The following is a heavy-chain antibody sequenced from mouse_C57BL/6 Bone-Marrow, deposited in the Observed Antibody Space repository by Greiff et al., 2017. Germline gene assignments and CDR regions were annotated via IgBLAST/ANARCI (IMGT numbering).Heavy chain of an antibody. Sequence: QVQLQQPGAELVKPGASVKLSCKASGYTFTSYWMHWVKQRPGQGLEWIGMIHPNSGSTNYNEKFKSKATLTVDKSSSTAYMQLRSLTSEDSAVYYCARSYYSNYVAMDYWGQGTSVTVSS. V-gene: IGHV1-64*01. CDR1: GYTFTSYW. CDR2: IHPNSGST. CDR3: ARSYYSNYVAMDY. J-gene: IGHJ4*01. D-gene: IGHD2-5*01.